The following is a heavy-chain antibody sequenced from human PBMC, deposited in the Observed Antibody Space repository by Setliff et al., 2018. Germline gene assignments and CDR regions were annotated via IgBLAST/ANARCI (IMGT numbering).Heavy chain of an antibody. V-gene: IGHV4-39*07. D-gene: IGHD3-3*01. Sequence: SETLSLTCTVSGGSINSYPYYWGWIRQPPGKGLEWIGNIYHTGITYYNPSLKSRVTISVDTSNNQFSLKLTSVTAEDTAVYYCARMSGFQYIDVWDKGTTVTVSS. CDR1: GGSINSYPYY. CDR3: ARMSGFQYIDV. CDR2: IYHTGIT. J-gene: IGHJ6*03.